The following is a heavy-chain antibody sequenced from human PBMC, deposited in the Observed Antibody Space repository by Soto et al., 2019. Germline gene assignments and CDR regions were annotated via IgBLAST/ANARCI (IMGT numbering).Heavy chain of an antibody. J-gene: IGHJ6*02. V-gene: IGHV3-21*01. Sequence: GGSLRLSCAASGFTFSSYSMNWVRQAPGKGLEWVSSISSSSSYIYYADSVKGRFTISRDNAKNSLYLQMNSLRAEDTAVYYCTRARAGVPAAMDYYYYYGMDVWGQGTTVTVSS. CDR3: TRARAGVPAAMDYYYYYGMDV. CDR1: GFTFSSYS. D-gene: IGHD2-2*01. CDR2: ISSSSSYI.